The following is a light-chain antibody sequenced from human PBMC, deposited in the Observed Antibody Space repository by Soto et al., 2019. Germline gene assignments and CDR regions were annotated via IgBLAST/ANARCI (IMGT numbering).Light chain of an antibody. CDR2: GAS. V-gene: IGKV3-20*01. J-gene: IGKJ5*01. CDR3: QQYGSSPIT. Sequence: EIVLTQSPGPLSLSPGERATLSCRCSQSVSSSYLAWYQQKPGQAPRLLIYGASSRATGIPDRFSGSGSGTDCTLTITPLEPEDFAVYFCQQYGSSPITLGQGTRLEIK. CDR1: QSVSSSY.